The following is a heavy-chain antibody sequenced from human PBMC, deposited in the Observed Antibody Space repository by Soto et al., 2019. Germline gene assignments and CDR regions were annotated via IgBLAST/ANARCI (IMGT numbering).Heavy chain of an antibody. CDR1: GESFSGYY. Sequence: SETLSLTCAVYGESFSGYYWSWIRQPPGKGLEWIGEINHSGSTNYNPSLKSRVTISVDTSKNQFSLKLSSVTDADTAVYYCARGRIYDYVWGSSSYHFDYWGQRTRVNVAS. V-gene: IGHV4-34*01. J-gene: IGHJ4*02. CDR3: ARGRIYDYVWGSSSYHFDY. D-gene: IGHD3-16*02. CDR2: INHSGST.